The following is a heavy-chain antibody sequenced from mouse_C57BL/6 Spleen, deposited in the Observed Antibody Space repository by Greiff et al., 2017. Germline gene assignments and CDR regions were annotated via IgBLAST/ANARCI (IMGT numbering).Heavy chain of an antibody. CDR1: GFTFSSYA. D-gene: IGHD2-4*01. CDR3: TRDDYEDYYAMDY. CDR2: ISSGGDYI. Sequence: EVKLVESGEGLVKPGGSLKLSCAASGFTFSSYAMSWVRQTPEKRLEWVAYISSGGDYIYYADTVKGRFTISRDNARNTLYLQMSSLKSEDTAMYYCTRDDYEDYYAMDYWGQGTSVTVSS. J-gene: IGHJ4*01. V-gene: IGHV5-9-1*02.